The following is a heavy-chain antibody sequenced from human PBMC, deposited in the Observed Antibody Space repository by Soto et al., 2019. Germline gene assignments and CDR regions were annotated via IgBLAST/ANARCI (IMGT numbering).Heavy chain of an antibody. CDR3: ARIVEDYYESCGYYYTFDY. D-gene: IGHD3-22*01. Sequence: QVQLVQSGAEVKKPGSSVKVSCKASGGTFSSYAISWVRQAPGQGLEWMGGVIPIFGTAHDAQKCQGRVTITADESTTTAYKETDNRVSEDTGVYYCARIVEDYYESCGYYYTFDYWGQGTLVAVSS. V-gene: IGHV1-69*01. J-gene: IGHJ4*02. CDR2: VIPIFGTA. CDR1: GGTFSSYA.